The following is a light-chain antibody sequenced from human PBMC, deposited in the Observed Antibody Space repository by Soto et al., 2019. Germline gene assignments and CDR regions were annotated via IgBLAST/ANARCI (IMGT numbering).Light chain of an antibody. V-gene: IGKV3-15*01. CDR3: QQYNTWPPIT. Sequence: VVMTQSPASLSVSPGERATLSCRASQSVNNNLAWYHQRPGQAPRLLMYSTSARATGVPARISGSGSGTEFTLTISSLQSEDFGVYYCQQYNTWPPITFGQGTRLEIK. J-gene: IGKJ5*01. CDR1: QSVNNN. CDR2: STS.